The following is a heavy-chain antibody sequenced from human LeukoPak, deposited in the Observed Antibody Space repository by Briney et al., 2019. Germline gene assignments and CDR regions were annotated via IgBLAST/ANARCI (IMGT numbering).Heavy chain of an antibody. J-gene: IGHJ4*02. D-gene: IGHD6-6*01. Sequence: PSETLSLTCTVSGGSISSYYWSWIRQPAGKGLEWIGRVYTSGSTNYNPSLKSRVAMSVDTSKNQISLKVNSVTAADTAVYYCARESYSTSYLFDFWGQGTLVTVSS. CDR2: VYTSGST. CDR1: GGSISSYY. V-gene: IGHV4-4*07. CDR3: ARESYSTSYLFDF.